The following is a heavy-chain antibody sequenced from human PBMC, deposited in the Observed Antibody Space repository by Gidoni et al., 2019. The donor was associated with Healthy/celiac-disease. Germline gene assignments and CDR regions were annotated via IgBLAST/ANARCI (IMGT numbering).Heavy chain of an antibody. Sequence: EVQLVESGGVVVQPGGSLRLSCAASGFTFDDYTMHWFRQAPGKGLEWVSLSSWDGCSTYDADSVKGRFTISRDNSKNALYLQMNSLRTEDTALYYCAKDGGDYRPYYYMDVWGKGTTVTVSS. CDR3: AKDGGDYRPYYYMDV. V-gene: IGHV3-43*01. CDR2: SSWDGCST. D-gene: IGHD4-17*01. J-gene: IGHJ6*03. CDR1: GFTFDDYT.